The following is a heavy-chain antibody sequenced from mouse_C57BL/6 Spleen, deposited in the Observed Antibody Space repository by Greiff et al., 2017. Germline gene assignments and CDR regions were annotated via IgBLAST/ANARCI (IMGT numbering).Heavy chain of an antibody. CDR2: LYPGTSDT. Sequence: VQLQQSGTVLARPGASVKMSCKTSGYTFTSYWMHWVKQRPGQGLAWLGALYPGTSDTSYNQKFKGKAKLTAVTSASTAYMVLSSLTNEDSAVYYCTRWAVVARGAMDDWGQGTSVTVSS. CDR1: GYTFTSYW. J-gene: IGHJ4*01. D-gene: IGHD1-1*01. V-gene: IGHV1-5*01. CDR3: TRWAVVARGAMDD.